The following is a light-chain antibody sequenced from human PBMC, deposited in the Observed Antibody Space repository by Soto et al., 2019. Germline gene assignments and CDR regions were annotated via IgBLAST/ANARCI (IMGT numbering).Light chain of an antibody. V-gene: IGKV1-5*03. CDR1: QTISSW. CDR2: KAS. J-gene: IGKJ1*01. Sequence: DIHMTQSPSTLSASLCDRVTIIWGASQTISSWLAWYQQKGGQAPKLLISKASILDSGVPSRFSGSGSGTEFNLTISSLQPEDFATYYCQQYNSFIWTFGQGTKVDIK. CDR3: QQYNSFIWT.